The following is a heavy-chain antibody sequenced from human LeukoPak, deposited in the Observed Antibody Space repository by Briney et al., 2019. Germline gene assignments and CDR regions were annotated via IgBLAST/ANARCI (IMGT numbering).Heavy chain of an antibody. D-gene: IGHD2-2*01. Sequence: GGSLRLSCAASGFTFSSYAMSWVRQAPGKGLEWVSAISGGGSSTYYADSVKGRFTISRDNSKNTLYLQMNSLRAEDTAVYYCATVPAASPTVDWGQGTLVTVSS. J-gene: IGHJ4*02. V-gene: IGHV3-23*01. CDR1: GFTFSSYA. CDR2: ISGGGSST. CDR3: ATVPAASPTVD.